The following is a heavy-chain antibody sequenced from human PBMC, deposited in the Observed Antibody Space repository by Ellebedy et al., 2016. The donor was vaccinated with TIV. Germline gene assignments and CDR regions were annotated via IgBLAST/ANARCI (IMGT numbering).Heavy chain of an antibody. CDR2: VSSSGYT. CDR1: GGSISGYY. J-gene: IGHJ4*02. V-gene: IGHV4-59*01. CDR3: ARGRYGGYGDFDY. D-gene: IGHD5-12*01. Sequence: MPSETLSLTCTVSGGSISGYYWSWIRQPPGKGLEWIGYVSSSGYTRYNPPLESRVTFSVDTSKNRCSLKLTSVTPADTAVYFCARGRYGGYGDFDYWGQGTLVTVSS.